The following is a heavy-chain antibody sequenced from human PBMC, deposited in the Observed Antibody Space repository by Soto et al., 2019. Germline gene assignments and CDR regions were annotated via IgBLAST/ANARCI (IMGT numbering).Heavy chain of an antibody. CDR1: GGSISSSSYY. CDR3: ARQDIVVVPAAQLDAFDI. V-gene: IGHV4-39*01. D-gene: IGHD2-2*01. J-gene: IGHJ3*02. Sequence: QLQLQESGPGLVKPSETLSLTYTVSGGSISSSSYYWGWIRQPPGKGLEWIGSIYYSGSTYYNPSLKSRVTISVDTSKNQFSLKLSSVTAADTAVYYCARQDIVVVPAAQLDAFDIWGQGTMVTVSS. CDR2: IYYSGST.